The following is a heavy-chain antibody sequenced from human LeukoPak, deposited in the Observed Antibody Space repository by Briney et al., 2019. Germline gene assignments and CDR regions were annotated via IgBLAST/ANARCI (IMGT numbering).Heavy chain of an antibody. Sequence: PGGSLRLSCAASGFTFSSYEMNWVRQAPGKGLEWVSAISGGGGSTYYADSVKGRFTISGDNSKNTLYLQMSSLRAEDTAVYYCAKGSSSWWYNWFDPWGQGTLVTVSS. CDR1: GFTFSSYE. CDR2: ISGGGGST. D-gene: IGHD6-13*01. J-gene: IGHJ5*02. V-gene: IGHV3-23*01. CDR3: AKGSSSWWYNWFDP.